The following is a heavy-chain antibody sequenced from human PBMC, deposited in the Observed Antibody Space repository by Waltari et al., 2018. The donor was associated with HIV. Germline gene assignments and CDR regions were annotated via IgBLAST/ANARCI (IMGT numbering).Heavy chain of an antibody. D-gene: IGHD3-3*01. CDR3: ARHLRGHGFLAKLYYFDF. Sequence: QLQMQESGPGLVKPSETLSLTCSVSGGSISSSDYYWGWIRQSPGKGLEWIGNIYYGGSTYYNPALQSGVTSSVDTSKNQFSMRLNSVTAADTAVYFCARHLRGHGFLAKLYYFDFWGQGALVTVSS. J-gene: IGHJ4*02. V-gene: IGHV4-39*01. CDR2: IYYGGST. CDR1: GGSISSSDYY.